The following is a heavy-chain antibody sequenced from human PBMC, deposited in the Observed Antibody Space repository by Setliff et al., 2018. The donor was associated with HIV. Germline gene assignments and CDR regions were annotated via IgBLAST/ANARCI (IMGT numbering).Heavy chain of an antibody. V-gene: IGHV4-34*01. CDR3: ARDVGTSDAFDI. D-gene: IGHD1-26*01. Sequence: SETLSLTCTVYGGSFSGYYWSWIRQPPGKGLEWMGEINHSGGTDYHPSLKSRVTISVDTSKNQFSLKLTSVTAADSAVYYCARDVGTSDAFDIWGLGTMVTVSS. CDR1: GGSFSGYY. CDR2: INHSGGT. J-gene: IGHJ3*02.